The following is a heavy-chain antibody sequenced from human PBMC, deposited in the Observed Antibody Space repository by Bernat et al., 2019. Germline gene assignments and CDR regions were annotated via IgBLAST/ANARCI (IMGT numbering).Heavy chain of an antibody. V-gene: IGHV1-69*01. CDR3: ARAQVGATKPEPVDY. J-gene: IGHJ4*02. CDR1: GGTFSSYA. CDR2: IIPIFGTA. D-gene: IGHD1-26*01. Sequence: QVQLVQSGAEVKKPGSSVKVSCKASGGTFSSYAISWVRQAPGQGLEWMGGIIPIFGTANYAQKFQGRVTITADEYTSTAYMELSSLRSEETAVYYCARAQVGATKPEPVDYWGQGTLVTVSS.